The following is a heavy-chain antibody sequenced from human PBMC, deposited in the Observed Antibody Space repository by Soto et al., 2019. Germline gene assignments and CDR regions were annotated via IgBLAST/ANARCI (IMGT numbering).Heavy chain of an antibody. CDR3: ARDSVDCTNGVCFNWFDP. J-gene: IGHJ5*02. D-gene: IGHD2-8*01. Sequence: ASVKVSCKASGGTFSSYAISWVRQAPGQGLEWMGGIIPIFGTANYAQKFQGRVTITADESTSTAYMELSSLRSEDTAVYYCARDSVDCTNGVCFNWFDPWGQGTLVTVSS. CDR1: GGTFSSYA. V-gene: IGHV1-69*13. CDR2: IIPIFGTA.